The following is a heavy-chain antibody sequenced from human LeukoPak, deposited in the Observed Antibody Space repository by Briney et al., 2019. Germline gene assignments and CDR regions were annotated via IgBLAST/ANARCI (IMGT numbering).Heavy chain of an antibody. D-gene: IGHD2-2*01. V-gene: IGHV4-39*07. J-gene: IGHJ4*02. CDR3: ARTHCASTSCYFWD. Sequence: PSETLSLTCTVSGGSITTSSYYWGWIRQPPGKGLEWIGRIYTSGSTNYNPSLNSRVAISVDTSKNQFSLKLSSVTAADTAVYYCARTHCASTSCYFWDWGQGTLVTVSS. CDR2: IYTSGST. CDR1: GGSITTSSYY.